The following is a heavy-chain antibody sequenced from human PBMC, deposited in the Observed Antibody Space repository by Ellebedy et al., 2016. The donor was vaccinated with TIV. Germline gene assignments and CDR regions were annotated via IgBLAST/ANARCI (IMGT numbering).Heavy chain of an antibody. CDR2: ISSSGRV. CDR1: GFTFSSYE. Sequence: GESLKISCEASGFTFSSYEMNWVRQVSGKGLEWVSYISSSGRVKYADSVKGRFTVSRANARNSLYLQMSSLRAEDTAVYYCVKASAVADWGQGTLVTVSS. CDR3: VKASAVAD. J-gene: IGHJ1*01. D-gene: IGHD6-19*01. V-gene: IGHV3-48*03.